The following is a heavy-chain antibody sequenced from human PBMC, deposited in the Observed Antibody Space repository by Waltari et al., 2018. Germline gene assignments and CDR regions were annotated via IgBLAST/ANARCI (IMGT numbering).Heavy chain of an antibody. J-gene: IGHJ5*02. D-gene: IGHD6-19*01. CDR2: SYPGDLDT. Sequence: EVQLVQSGAEVKKPGESLKISCKGSGYSFTSYWIGWVRQMPGKGLEWMGISYPGDLDTRYSPSFQGQVTSSADKSISTAYLQWSSLKASDTAMYYCARLEMGYSSGWYGYNWFDPWGQGTLVTVSS. V-gene: IGHV5-51*01. CDR1: GYSFTSYW. CDR3: ARLEMGYSSGWYGYNWFDP.